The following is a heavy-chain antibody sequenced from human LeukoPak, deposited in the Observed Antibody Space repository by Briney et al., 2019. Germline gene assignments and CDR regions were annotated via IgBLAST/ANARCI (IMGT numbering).Heavy chain of an antibody. CDR2: IYYSGST. Sequence: PSETLSLTCTASGGSISSYYWHWIRQPPGKGLEWIGYIYYSGSTNYNPSLKSRVTISVDTSKNQFSLKLSSVTAADTAVYYCARAVRFLEWPFDYWGQGTLVTVSS. CDR1: GGSISSYY. CDR3: ARAVRFLEWPFDY. D-gene: IGHD3-3*01. V-gene: IGHV4-59*08. J-gene: IGHJ4*02.